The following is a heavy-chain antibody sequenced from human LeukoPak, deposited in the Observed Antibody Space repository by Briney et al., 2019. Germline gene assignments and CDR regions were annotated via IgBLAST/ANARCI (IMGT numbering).Heavy chain of an antibody. CDR2: MSSDNGNT. D-gene: IGHD5-12*01. J-gene: IGHJ6*03. CDR1: GLSINTFG. Sequence: ASVKVSCKTSGLSINTFGITWVRQAPGQGLEWIGWMSSDNGNTNYADKFQGRVTITRDTSRTTAYMELRSLRSDDTAVDFCVNVAKGRYFFYYMDVWGAGTTVTVSS. V-gene: IGHV1-18*01. CDR3: VNVAKGRYFFYYMDV.